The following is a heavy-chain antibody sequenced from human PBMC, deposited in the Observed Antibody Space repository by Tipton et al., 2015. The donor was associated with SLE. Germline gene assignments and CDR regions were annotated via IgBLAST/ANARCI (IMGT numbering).Heavy chain of an antibody. CDR1: GFTFSSYA. CDR3: AKEVYGGNLYYYFDL. J-gene: IGHJ2*01. D-gene: IGHD4-23*01. Sequence: RSLRLSCAASGFTFSSYAMHWVRQAPGKGLEWVSGISWNSGSIVYADSVKGRFTISRDNAKNSLYLQMNSLRAEDTALYYCAKEVYGGNLYYYFDLWGRGTLVTVSS. V-gene: IGHV3-9*01. CDR2: ISWNSGSI.